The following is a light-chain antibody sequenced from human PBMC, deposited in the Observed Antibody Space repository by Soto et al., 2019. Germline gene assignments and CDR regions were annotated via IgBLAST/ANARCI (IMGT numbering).Light chain of an antibody. J-gene: IGKJ4*01. CDR1: QTVRNNY. V-gene: IGKV3-20*01. CDR2: DAS. Sequence: LTQSLGTLSLTTKERATLSCRASQTVRNNYLAWYQQKPGQAPRLLIYDASSRATGIPDRFSGGGSGTDFTLTISILEPEDFVVYCCQQFSSHPITFGGGSMVDVK. CDR3: QQFSSHPIT.